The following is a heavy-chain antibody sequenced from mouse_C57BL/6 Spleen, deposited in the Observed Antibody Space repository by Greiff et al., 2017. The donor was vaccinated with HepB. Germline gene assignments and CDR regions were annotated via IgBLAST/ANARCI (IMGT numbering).Heavy chain of an antibody. V-gene: IGHV1-66*01. CDR3: ARRGLYDGYYDWYFDV. D-gene: IGHD2-3*01. Sequence: QVQLKQSGPELVKPGASVKISCKASGYSFTSYYIHWVKQRPGQGLEWIGWIYPGSGNTKYNEKFKGKATLTADTSSSTAYMQLSSLTSEDSAVYYCARRGLYDGYYDWYFDVWGTGTTVTVSS. CDR2: IYPGSGNT. J-gene: IGHJ1*03. CDR1: GYSFTSYY.